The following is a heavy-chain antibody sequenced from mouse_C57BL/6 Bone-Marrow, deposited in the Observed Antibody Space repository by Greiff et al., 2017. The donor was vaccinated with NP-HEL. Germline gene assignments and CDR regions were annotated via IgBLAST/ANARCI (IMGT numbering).Heavy chain of an antibody. Sequence: QVQLQQPGAELVKPGASVKMSCKASGYTFTSYWITWVKQRPGQGLEWIGDIYPGSGSTNYNEKFKSKATLTVDTSSSTAYMQLSSLTSEDSAVYYCARYDYYGSSYEYFDVWGTGTTVTVSS. V-gene: IGHV1-55*01. D-gene: IGHD1-1*01. CDR1: GYTFTSYW. CDR3: ARYDYYGSSYEYFDV. J-gene: IGHJ1*03. CDR2: IYPGSGST.